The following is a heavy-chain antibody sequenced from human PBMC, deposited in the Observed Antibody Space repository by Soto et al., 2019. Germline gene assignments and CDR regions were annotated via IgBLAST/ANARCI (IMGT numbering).Heavy chain of an antibody. J-gene: IGHJ2*01. Sequence: GESLKISCKGSGYIFTNYWISWVRQTPGKGLEWMGRIDPGDSYTNYSPSFQGHVTISADKSISTAYLQWSSLKASDTGMYYCARPAVAGTNYYFDLWGRGTLVTVSS. V-gene: IGHV5-10-1*01. CDR2: IDPGDSYT. CDR1: GYIFTNYW. CDR3: ARPAVAGTNYYFDL. D-gene: IGHD6-19*01.